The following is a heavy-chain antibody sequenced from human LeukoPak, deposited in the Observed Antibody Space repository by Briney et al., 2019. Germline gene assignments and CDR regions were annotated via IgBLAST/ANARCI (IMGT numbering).Heavy chain of an antibody. V-gene: IGHV3-7*01. Sequence: QPGGSLRLSCAASGFTFSSYWMSWVRQAPGKGLEWVANIKQDGSEKYYVDSVKGRFTISRDNAKNSLYLQMNSLRAEDTAVYYCARSAGNYYETMFDYWGQGTLVTVSS. D-gene: IGHD3-22*01. J-gene: IGHJ4*02. CDR2: IKQDGSEK. CDR1: GFTFSSYW. CDR3: ARSAGNYYETMFDY.